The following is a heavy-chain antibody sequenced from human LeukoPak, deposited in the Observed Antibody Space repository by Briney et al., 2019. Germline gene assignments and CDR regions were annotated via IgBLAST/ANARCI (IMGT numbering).Heavy chain of an antibody. J-gene: IGHJ4*02. CDR2: IYSGGST. Sequence: GGSLRLSCAASGFTVSSNYMSWVRQAPGKGLEWVSVIYSGGSTYYADSVKGRFTISRDNSKNTLYLQRNSLRAEDTAVYYCARDLIDGYNGGGVDYWGQGTLVTVSS. V-gene: IGHV3-53*01. CDR3: ARDLIDGYNGGGVDY. CDR1: GFTVSSNY. D-gene: IGHD5-24*01.